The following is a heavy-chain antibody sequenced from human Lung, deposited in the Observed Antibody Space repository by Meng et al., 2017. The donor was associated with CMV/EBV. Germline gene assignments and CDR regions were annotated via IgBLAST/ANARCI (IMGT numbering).Heavy chain of an antibody. CDR2: ISSSGSTI. Sequence: GGSXRLXXAASGFTFSSYEMNWVRQAPGKGLEWVSYISSSGSTIYYADSVKGRFTVSRDNAKNSLYLQMNSLRAEDTAVYYCASLKDIVVVPAAKGSKYYYYGMDVXGQGXTVTVSS. J-gene: IGHJ6*02. D-gene: IGHD2-2*01. CDR1: GFTFSSYE. CDR3: ASLKDIVVVPAAKGSKYYYYGMDV. V-gene: IGHV3-48*03.